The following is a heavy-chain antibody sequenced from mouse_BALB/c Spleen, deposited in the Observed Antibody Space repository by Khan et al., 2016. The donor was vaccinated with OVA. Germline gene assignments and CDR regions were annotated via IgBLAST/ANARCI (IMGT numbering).Heavy chain of an antibody. V-gene: IGHV9-3-1*01. CDR2: INTYTGEP. J-gene: IGHJ3*01. Sequence: QIQLVQSGPELKKPGETVKISCKASGYTFTNYGMNWVKQAPGKGLQWMGWINTYTGEPTSADDFKGRFAFSLETSASTAYLQINNLKNEDTATYFCVRSNGNYWFAYWGQGTLVTVSA. D-gene: IGHD2-1*01. CDR3: VRSNGNYWFAY. CDR1: GYTFTNYG.